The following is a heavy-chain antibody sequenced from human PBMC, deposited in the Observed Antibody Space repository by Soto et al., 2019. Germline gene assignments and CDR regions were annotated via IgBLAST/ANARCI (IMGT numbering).Heavy chain of an antibody. Sequence: GGSLRLSCAASGFTFSSYGMHWVRQAPGKGLEWVAVISYDGSNKYYADSVKGRFTISRDNSKNTLYLQMNSLRAEDTAVYYCAKVSVVGGYMDVWGKGTTVTVSS. D-gene: IGHD2-15*01. CDR2: ISYDGSNK. V-gene: IGHV3-30*18. CDR1: GFTFSSYG. J-gene: IGHJ6*03. CDR3: AKVSVVGGYMDV.